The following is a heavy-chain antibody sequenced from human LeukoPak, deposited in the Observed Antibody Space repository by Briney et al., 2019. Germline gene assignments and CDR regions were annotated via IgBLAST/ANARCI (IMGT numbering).Heavy chain of an antibody. CDR3: ARDEPITMINYDYGMDV. Sequence: GSLRLSCAASGFTFSSYSMNWVRQVPGKGLEWVSSINSNSSYIYYADSVKGRFTISRDNAKNSVYLQMNGLRAEDTAVYYCARDEPITMINYDYGMDVWGQGTTVTVSS. J-gene: IGHJ6*02. CDR1: GFTFSSYS. V-gene: IGHV3-21*01. CDR2: INSNSSYI. D-gene: IGHD3-22*01.